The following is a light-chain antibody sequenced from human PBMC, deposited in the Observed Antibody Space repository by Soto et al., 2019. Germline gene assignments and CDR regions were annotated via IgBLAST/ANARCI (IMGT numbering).Light chain of an antibody. V-gene: IGKV1-8*01. CDR1: QGISSY. CDR3: QQYYSYSYT. J-gene: IGKJ2*01. CDR2: AAS. Sequence: ALRMTQSPSSFSASTGDRVTITCRASQGISSYLAWYQQKPGKAPKLLIYAASTLQSGVPSRFSGSGSGTDFTLTISCLQSEEFATYYCQQYYSYSYTFGQGTKLEIK.